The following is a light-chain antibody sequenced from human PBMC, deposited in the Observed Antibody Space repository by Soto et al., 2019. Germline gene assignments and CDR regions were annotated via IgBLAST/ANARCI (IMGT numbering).Light chain of an antibody. CDR3: QQYGSSPGIT. CDR1: RSVSSSY. J-gene: IGKJ5*01. Sequence: EIVLTQSPGTLSLSPGERATLSCRASRSVSSSYLAWYQQKPGQAPRLLIYCASSRATGIPDRFSGSGSGTDFTLTISRLEPEDFAVYYCQQYGSSPGITFGQGTRLEIK. V-gene: IGKV3-20*01. CDR2: CAS.